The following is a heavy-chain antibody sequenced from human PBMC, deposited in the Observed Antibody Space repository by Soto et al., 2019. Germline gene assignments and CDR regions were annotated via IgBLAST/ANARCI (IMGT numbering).Heavy chain of an antibody. CDR3: ASPPTNLDYGDDNWFDP. CDR1: GFTFSRYW. V-gene: IGHV3-7*01. Sequence: EVQLVESGGGLVQPGGSLRLSCAASGFTFSRYWMTWVRQAPGKGLEWVANIKQDGSEKYYGDSVKGRFIISRDNARNLVYLQMNSLRVEDTAVYYCASPPTNLDYGDDNWFDPWGQGTLVTVSS. D-gene: IGHD4-17*01. CDR2: IKQDGSEK. J-gene: IGHJ5*02.